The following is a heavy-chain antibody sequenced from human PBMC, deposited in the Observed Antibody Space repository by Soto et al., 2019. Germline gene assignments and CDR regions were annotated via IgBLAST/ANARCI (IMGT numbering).Heavy chain of an antibody. CDR1: GYTFTDYW. CDR2: IYPGDSDT. CDR3: ARHIGNFRYYNYARDV. Sequence: PGESLKISCKGSGYTFTDYWIGWVRQLPGKGLEWMGIIYPGDSDTRYSPSFQGHVTITVDKSTSTAYLQWNTLKASDTAMYYCARHIGNFRYYNYARDVWGQGTTVTVSS. D-gene: IGHD3-16*02. V-gene: IGHV5-51*01. J-gene: IGHJ6*02.